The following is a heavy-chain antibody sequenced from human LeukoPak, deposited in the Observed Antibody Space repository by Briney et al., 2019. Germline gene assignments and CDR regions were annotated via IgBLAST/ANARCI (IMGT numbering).Heavy chain of an antibody. Sequence: GGSLRLSCAASGFTFSSFNMNWVRQAPGKGLEWVAYIFSSGSSIFYADSVKGRFAIVGDNAENSLYLKMTSLRDADTAVHYCARDSYHSASHRPAFDIWGQGTMVTVSS. CDR1: GFTFSSFN. V-gene: IGHV3-48*02. CDR3: ARDSYHSASHRPAFDI. J-gene: IGHJ3*02. D-gene: IGHD3-10*01. CDR2: IFSSGSSI.